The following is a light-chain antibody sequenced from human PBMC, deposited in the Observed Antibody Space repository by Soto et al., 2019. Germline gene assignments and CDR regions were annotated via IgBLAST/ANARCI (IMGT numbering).Light chain of an antibody. CDR2: LNSDGSH. CDR1: SGHSSYA. V-gene: IGLV4-69*01. CDR3: QTWGTGMV. J-gene: IGLJ2*01. Sequence: QPVLTQSPSASASLGASVKLTCTLSSGHSSYAIAWHQQQPEKGPRYLMKLNSDGSHSKGDGIPDRFSGSSSGAERYLTISSLQSQDAADYYCQTWGTGMVFGGGTKLTVL.